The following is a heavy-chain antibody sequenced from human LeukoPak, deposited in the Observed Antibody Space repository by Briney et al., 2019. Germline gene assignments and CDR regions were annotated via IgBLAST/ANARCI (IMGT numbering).Heavy chain of an antibody. CDR2: INPNSGGT. CDR3: ARHSGVRGSGSYLIAY. D-gene: IGHD3-10*01. Sequence: ASVKVSCKASGYTFAGYYMHWVRQAPGQGLEWMGWINPNSGGTNYAQKFQGRVTMTRDTSISTAYMELSRLRSDDTAIYYCARHSGVRGSGSYLIAYWGQGTLVTVSS. CDR1: GYTFAGYY. J-gene: IGHJ4*02. V-gene: IGHV1-2*02.